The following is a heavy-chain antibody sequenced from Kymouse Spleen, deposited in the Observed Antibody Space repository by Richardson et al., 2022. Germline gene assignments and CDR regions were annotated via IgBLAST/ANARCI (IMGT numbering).Heavy chain of an antibody. Sequence: QVQLVESGGGVVQPGRSLRLSCAASGFTFSSYGMHWVRQAPGKGLEWVAVIWYDGSNKYYADSVKGRFTISRDNSKNTLYLQMNSLRAEDTAVYYCARDEYSSGWSYYYYYYGMDVWGQGTTVTVSS. V-gene: IGHV3-33*01. CDR1: GFTFSSYG. CDR2: IWYDGSNK. J-gene: IGHJ6*02. D-gene: IGHD6-19*01. CDR3: ARDEYSSGWSYYYYYYGMDV.